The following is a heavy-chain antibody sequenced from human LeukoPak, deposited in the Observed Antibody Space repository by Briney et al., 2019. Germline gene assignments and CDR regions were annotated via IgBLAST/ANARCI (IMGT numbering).Heavy chain of an antibody. V-gene: IGHV4-39*01. D-gene: IGHD3-22*01. CDR2: IYYSGST. J-gene: IGHJ2*01. Sequence: SSETLSLTCTVSGGSISSGGYYWSWIRQHPGKGLEWIGSIYYSGSTSYNPSLKSRVTISVDTSKNQFSLKLSSVTAADTAVYYCARGVTLIVVVIHDWYFDLWGRGTVFTVSS. CDR1: GGSISSGGYY. CDR3: ARGVTLIVVVIHDWYFDL.